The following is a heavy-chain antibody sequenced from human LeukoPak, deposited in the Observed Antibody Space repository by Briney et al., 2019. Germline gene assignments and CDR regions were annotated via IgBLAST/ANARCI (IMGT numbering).Heavy chain of an antibody. Sequence: GGSLRLSCAASGFTFSSYAMSRVRQAPGKGLEWVSAISGSGGSTYYADSVKGRFTISRDNSKNTLYLQMNSLRAEDTAVYYCAKDLDYYDSSGYYRLFDYWGQGTLVTVSS. D-gene: IGHD3-22*01. J-gene: IGHJ4*02. CDR1: GFTFSSYA. CDR3: AKDLDYYDSSGYYRLFDY. CDR2: ISGSGGST. V-gene: IGHV3-23*01.